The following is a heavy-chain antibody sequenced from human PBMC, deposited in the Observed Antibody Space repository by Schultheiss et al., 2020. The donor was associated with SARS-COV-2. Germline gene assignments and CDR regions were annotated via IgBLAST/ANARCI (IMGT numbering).Heavy chain of an antibody. D-gene: IGHD6-13*01. Sequence: SETLSLTCAVYGGSFSGYYWSWIRQPPGKGLEWIGYIYYSGSTYYNPSLKSRVSISIDTSKNQFSLRLSSMTAADTALYYCARGRIRSSWTNWFDPWGQGTLVTVSS. CDR3: ARGRIRSSWTNWFDP. J-gene: IGHJ5*02. CDR1: GGSFSGYY. CDR2: IYYSGST. V-gene: IGHV4-34*01.